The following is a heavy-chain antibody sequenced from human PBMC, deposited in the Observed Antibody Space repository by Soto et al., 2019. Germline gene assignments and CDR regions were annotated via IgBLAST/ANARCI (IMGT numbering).Heavy chain of an antibody. CDR2: IYYSGST. Sequence: QLQLQESGPGLVKPSETLSLTCTVSGGSISSSSYYWGWIRQPPGKGLEWIGSIYYSGSTYYNPSLKSRVTISVDTSKNQFSLKLSSVTAADTAVYYCAAPLGYCSSTSCYDDYWGQGTLVTVSS. D-gene: IGHD2-2*01. CDR3: AAPLGYCSSTSCYDDY. V-gene: IGHV4-39*01. CDR1: GGSISSSSYY. J-gene: IGHJ4*02.